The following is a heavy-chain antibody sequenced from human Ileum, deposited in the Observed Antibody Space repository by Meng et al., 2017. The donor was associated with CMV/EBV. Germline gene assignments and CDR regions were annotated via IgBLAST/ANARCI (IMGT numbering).Heavy chain of an antibody. Sequence: SCAASGCAFSSYSLNWVRQAPGKGLEWVASISASGRYIYYADSVKGRITISRDNAENSTFLQMDSLGAEDTAVYYCARAPSLTGANDFWGQGTLVTVSS. D-gene: IGHD7-27*01. CDR2: ISASGRYI. CDR3: ARAPSLTGANDF. V-gene: IGHV3-21*06. CDR1: GCAFSSYS. J-gene: IGHJ4*02.